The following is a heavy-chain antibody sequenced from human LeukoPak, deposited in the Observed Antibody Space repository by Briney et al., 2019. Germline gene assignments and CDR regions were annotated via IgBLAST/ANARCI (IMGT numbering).Heavy chain of an antibody. Sequence: SETLSLTCTVSGGSISSSSYYWGWIRQPPGKGLEWIGSIYYSGSTYYNPSLKSRVTISVDTSKNQFSLKLSSVTAADTAVYYCARLGAVAATADYWGQGTLVTVSS. J-gene: IGHJ4*02. D-gene: IGHD6-19*01. CDR3: ARLGAVAATADY. V-gene: IGHV4-39*01. CDR2: IYYSGST. CDR1: GGSISSSSYY.